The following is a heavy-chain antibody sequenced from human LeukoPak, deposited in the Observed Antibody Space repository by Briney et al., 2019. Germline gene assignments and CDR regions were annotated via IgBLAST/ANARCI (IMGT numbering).Heavy chain of an antibody. CDR3: ARVTSRLGWFDP. V-gene: IGHV4-61*05. J-gene: IGHJ5*02. CDR2: IYYSGST. D-gene: IGHD1-14*01. Sequence: SETLSLTCTVSGVSISSSNSYWGWIRQPPGKGLEWIGYIYYSGSTYYNPSLKSRVTISVDTSKNHFSLKLRSVTAADTAVYYCARVTSRLGWFDPWGQGTLVTVSS. CDR1: GVSISSSNSY.